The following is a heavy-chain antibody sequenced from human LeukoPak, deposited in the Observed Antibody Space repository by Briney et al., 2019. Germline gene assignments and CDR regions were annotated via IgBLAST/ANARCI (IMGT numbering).Heavy chain of an antibody. J-gene: IGHJ4*02. CDR1: AFTFSLYS. Sequence: PGGALRLSCAPSAFTFSLYSMNWVRQAPGGGMEWASSISSSSTYIYYADSVKGRSTISRDNTKNSLYLHMNSLRAEDTAIYYCATAMRARWELLGASDYWGQETLVTVSS. D-gene: IGHD1-26*01. V-gene: IGHV3-21*01. CDR3: ATAMRARWELLGASDY. CDR2: ISSSSTYI.